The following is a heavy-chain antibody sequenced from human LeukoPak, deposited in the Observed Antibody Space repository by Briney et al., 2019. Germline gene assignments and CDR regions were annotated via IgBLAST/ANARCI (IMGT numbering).Heavy chain of an antibody. CDR3: AKDRRRIFGVRHFDY. CDR1: GFTFSSYA. CDR2: ISGSGGST. J-gene: IGHJ4*02. V-gene: IGHV3-23*01. Sequence: GGSLRLSCAASGFTFSSYAMSWVRQAPGKGLEWVSDISGSGGSTYYADSVKGRFTISRDNSKNTLYLQMNSLRAEDTAVYYCAKDRRRIFGVRHFDYWGQGTLVTVSS. D-gene: IGHD3-3*01.